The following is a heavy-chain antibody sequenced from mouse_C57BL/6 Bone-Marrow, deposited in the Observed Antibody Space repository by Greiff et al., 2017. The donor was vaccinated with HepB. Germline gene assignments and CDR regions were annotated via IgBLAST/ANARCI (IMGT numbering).Heavy chain of an antibody. CDR1: GFTFSDYG. V-gene: IGHV5-17*01. D-gene: IGHD4-1*01. Sequence: EVQGVESGGGLVKPGGSLKLSCPASGFTFSDYGMHWVRQAPEKGLEWVAYISSGSSTIYYADTVKGRFTISRDNAKNTLFLQMTSLRSEDTAMYYCATGYFDYWGQGTTLTVSS. CDR2: ISSGSSTI. J-gene: IGHJ2*01. CDR3: ATGYFDY.